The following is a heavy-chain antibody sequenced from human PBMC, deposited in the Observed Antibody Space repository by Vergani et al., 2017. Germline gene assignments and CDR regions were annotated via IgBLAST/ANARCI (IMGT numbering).Heavy chain of an antibody. Sequence: QVQLVQSGSELKKPGASVKVSCKTSGYTFTSYAMNWVRQAPGQGLEWMGWINTNTGHPTYAQGFTGRFVFSFDTSVSTAYLQISSLKAEDTAVYYCARSPTYQLLYFGDYYYYYMDVWGKGTTVTVSS. D-gene: IGHD2-2*02. CDR2: INTNTGHP. CDR1: GYTFTSYA. CDR3: ARSPTYQLLYFGDYYYYYMDV. V-gene: IGHV7-4-1*02. J-gene: IGHJ6*03.